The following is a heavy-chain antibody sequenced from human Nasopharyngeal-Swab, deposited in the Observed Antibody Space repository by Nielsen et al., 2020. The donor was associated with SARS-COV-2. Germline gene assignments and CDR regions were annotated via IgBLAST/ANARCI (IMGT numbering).Heavy chain of an antibody. CDR3: ARDGAVAGTSYFDC. CDR2: ISYDGSNK. V-gene: IGHV3-30-3*01. D-gene: IGHD6-19*01. J-gene: IGHJ4*02. CDR1: GFTFSSYA. Sequence: GESLKISCAASGFTFSSYAMHWVRQAPGKGLEWVAVISYDGSNKYYADSVKGRFTISRDNSKNTLYLQMNSLRAEDTAVYYCARDGAVAGTSYFDCWGQGTLVTVSS.